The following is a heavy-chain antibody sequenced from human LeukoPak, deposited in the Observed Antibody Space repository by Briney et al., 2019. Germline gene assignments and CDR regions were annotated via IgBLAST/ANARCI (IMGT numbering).Heavy chain of an antibody. CDR2: IYSGGAT. CDR1: GFNVGRNY. Sequence: AGGSLRLSCAASGFNVGRNYMTWVRQAPGKGLEWVSFIYSGGATYYVDSVRGRFTISRDSSKNTLYLQMNSLRVEDTAVYYCARVPGYSWGQGTLVTVSS. V-gene: IGHV3-53*01. CDR3: ARVPGYS. J-gene: IGHJ4*02. D-gene: IGHD6-13*01.